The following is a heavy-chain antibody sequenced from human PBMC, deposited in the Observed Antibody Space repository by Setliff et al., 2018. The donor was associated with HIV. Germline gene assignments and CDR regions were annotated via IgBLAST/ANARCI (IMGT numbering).Heavy chain of an antibody. V-gene: IGHV3-21*01. J-gene: IGHJ5*02. Sequence: PGGSLRLSCAASGFTFSSYSMDWVRQAPGKGLEWVSSISSSGNYINYADSVKGRFTISRDNAKNSLDLQMNSLRAEDTAVYFCARSESSGYSLPYTRFDAWGQGALVTVSS. CDR2: ISSSGNYI. CDR1: GFTFSSYS. CDR3: ARSESSGYSLPYTRFDA. D-gene: IGHD3-22*01.